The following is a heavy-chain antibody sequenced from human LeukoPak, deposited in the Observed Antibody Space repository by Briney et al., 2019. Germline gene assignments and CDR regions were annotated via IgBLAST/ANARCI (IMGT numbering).Heavy chain of an antibody. CDR2: ISGSDDST. Sequence: SGGSLRLSCVASGFTFSSYAMTWVRQAPGKGLEWVSAISGSDDSTYYADSVKGRFTISRDNSKNTLYLQMNSLRAEDTAVYYCAKGHYYGSGSYWVWGQGTLVTVSS. V-gene: IGHV3-23*01. CDR3: AKGHYYGSGSYWV. D-gene: IGHD3-10*01. J-gene: IGHJ4*02. CDR1: GFTFSSYA.